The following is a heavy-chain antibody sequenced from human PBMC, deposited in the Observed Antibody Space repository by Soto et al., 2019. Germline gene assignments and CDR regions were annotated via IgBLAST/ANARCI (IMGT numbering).Heavy chain of an antibody. Sequence: SETLSLTCTVSGGSISSSSYYWGWIRQPPGKGLEWIGSIYYSGSTYYNPSLKSRVTISVDTSKNQFSLKLSSVTAADTAVYYCAMPNYDILTGYFETNWFDPWGQGTLVTVSS. CDR1: GGSISSSSYY. J-gene: IGHJ5*02. CDR2: IYYSGST. CDR3: AMPNYDILTGYFETNWFDP. D-gene: IGHD3-9*01. V-gene: IGHV4-39*01.